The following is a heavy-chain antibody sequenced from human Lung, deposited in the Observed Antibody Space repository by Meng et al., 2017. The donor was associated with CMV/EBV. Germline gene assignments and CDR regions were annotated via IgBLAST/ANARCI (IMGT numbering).Heavy chain of an antibody. J-gene: IGHJ5*02. CDR1: GYTFTGYY. V-gene: IGHV1-2*04. Sequence: QGQPVQPGAEGKKPGASVKVSCKASGYTFTGYYIHWVRQAPGQGLEWMGWINPNTGGTKYAQKFQGWVTLTRDTSISTAYMELSRLRSDDTAVYYCARGRYELIWGLFDPWGQGTLVTVSS. D-gene: IGHD1-1*01. CDR3: ARGRYELIWGLFDP. CDR2: INPNTGGT.